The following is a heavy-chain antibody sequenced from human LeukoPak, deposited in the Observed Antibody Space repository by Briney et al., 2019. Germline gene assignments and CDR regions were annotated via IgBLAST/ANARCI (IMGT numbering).Heavy chain of an antibody. CDR2: IWYDGSNK. CDR1: GFTFSSYG. CDR3: ARGGSGPTDY. V-gene: IGHV3-33*08. Sequence: GGSLRLSCAASGFTFSSYGMHWVRQAPGKGLERVAVIWYDGSNKYYADSVKGRFTISRDNSKNTLYLQMNSLRAEDTAVYYCARGGSGPTDYWGQGTLVTVSS. D-gene: IGHD3-16*01. J-gene: IGHJ4*02.